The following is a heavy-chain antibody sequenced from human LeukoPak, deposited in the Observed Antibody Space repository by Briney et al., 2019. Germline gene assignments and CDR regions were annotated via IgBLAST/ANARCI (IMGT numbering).Heavy chain of an antibody. CDR1: WITLSDYL. CDR3: ASYLYWWSDLGY. CDR2: IKPDGSEK. Sequence: GGALRLSRAAPWITLSDYLNTWGPPAPGKGVGGVANIKPDGSEKYYVDSVRGRFTISRDNAKNSLYLQMNSLRVEDTAVYYCASYLYWWSDLGYWGQGTLVTVSS. V-gene: IGHV3-7*01. J-gene: IGHJ4*02. D-gene: IGHD2-8*02.